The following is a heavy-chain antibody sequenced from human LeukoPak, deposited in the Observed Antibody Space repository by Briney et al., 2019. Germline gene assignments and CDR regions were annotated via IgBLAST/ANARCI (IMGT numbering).Heavy chain of an antibody. CDR2: ISYHGYYK. V-gene: IGHV3-30*04. Sequence: AGGSLRLSCAASGFPFSSYAMHWVRQAPGKGLEWVAVISYHGYYKYYAASVKGRFTISRDNSKNTLYLQMNTLRAEDTAVYYCARDGSGSYYNSSYYYGVDVWGQGTTVTVPS. D-gene: IGHD3-10*01. CDR1: GFPFSSYA. CDR3: ARDGSGSYYNSSYYYGVDV. J-gene: IGHJ6*02.